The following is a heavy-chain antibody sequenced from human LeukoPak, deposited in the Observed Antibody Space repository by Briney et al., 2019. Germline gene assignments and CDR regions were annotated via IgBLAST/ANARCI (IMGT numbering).Heavy chain of an antibody. V-gene: IGHV4-30-4*08. CDR2: IYYSGST. CDR1: GGSISRYY. CDR3: ARDSSGYHYGMDV. D-gene: IGHD3-22*01. Sequence: PSETLSLTCTVSGGSISRYYWSWIRQPPGKGLEWIGYIYYSGSTYYNPSLKSRVTISVDTSKNQFSLKLSSVTAADTAVYYCARDSSGYHYGMDVWGQGTTVTVSS. J-gene: IGHJ6*02.